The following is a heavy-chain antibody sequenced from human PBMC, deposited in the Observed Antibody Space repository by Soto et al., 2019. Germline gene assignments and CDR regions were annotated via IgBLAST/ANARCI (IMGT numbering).Heavy chain of an antibody. D-gene: IGHD3-10*01. Sequence: GGSLRLSCAASGFTFSSYSMNWVRQAPGKGLEWVSSISSSSSYIYYADSVKGRFTISRDNAKNSLYLQMNSLRAGDTAVYYCARDTSMVRSHRFDYWGQGTLVTVSS. CDR3: ARDTSMVRSHRFDY. CDR2: ISSSSSYI. CDR1: GFTFSSYS. V-gene: IGHV3-21*01. J-gene: IGHJ4*02.